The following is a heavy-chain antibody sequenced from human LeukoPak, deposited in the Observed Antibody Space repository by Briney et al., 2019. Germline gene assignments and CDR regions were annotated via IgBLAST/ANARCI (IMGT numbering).Heavy chain of an antibody. CDR1: GFSFTNTW. J-gene: IGHJ6*02. D-gene: IGHD1-1*01. Sequence: GGSLRLSCAASGFSFTNTWMNWVRQAPGKGLEWVGRIKGKSDSGTTHYAAPVKGRFTISRDDSKNMLFLQMNTLKTEDTAMYYCSYNMDVWGPGTTVTVSS. CDR2: IKGKSDSGTT. V-gene: IGHV3-15*06. CDR3: SYNMDV.